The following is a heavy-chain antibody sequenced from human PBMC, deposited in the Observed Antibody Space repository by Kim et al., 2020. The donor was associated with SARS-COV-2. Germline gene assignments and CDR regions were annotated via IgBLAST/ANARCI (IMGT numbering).Heavy chain of an antibody. Sequence: ASVKVSCKASGYTFTSYYMHWVRQAPGQGLEWMGIINPSGGSTSYAQKFQGRVTMTRDTSTSTVYMELSSLRSEDTAVYYCARGRTELRGHYYYGMDVWGQGTTVTVSS. J-gene: IGHJ6*02. CDR3: ARGRTELRGHYYYGMDV. V-gene: IGHV1-46*01. D-gene: IGHD4-17*01. CDR2: INPSGGST. CDR1: GYTFTSYY.